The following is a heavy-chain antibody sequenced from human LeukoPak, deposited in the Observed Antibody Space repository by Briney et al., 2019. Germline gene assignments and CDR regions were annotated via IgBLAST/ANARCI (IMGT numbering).Heavy chain of an antibody. CDR1: GFTFSSYW. CDR3: ARISIAAAGDFDY. V-gene: IGHV3-7*05. Sequence: PGGSLRLSCAASGFTFSSYWMSWVRQAQGKGLEWVANIKQDGSKTYYVDSVKGRFTISRDNAKNSLYLQMNSLRAEDTAVYYCARISIAAAGDFDYWGQGTLVTVSS. D-gene: IGHD6-13*01. CDR2: IKQDGSKT. J-gene: IGHJ4*02.